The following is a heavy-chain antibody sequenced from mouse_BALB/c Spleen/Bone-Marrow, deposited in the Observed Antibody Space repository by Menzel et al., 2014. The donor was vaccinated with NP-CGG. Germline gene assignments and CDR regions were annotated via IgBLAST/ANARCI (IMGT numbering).Heavy chain of an antibody. CDR1: GFTFTDHY. CDR2: IRNKANGYTT. J-gene: IGHJ2*01. D-gene: IGHD2-1*01. V-gene: IGHV7-3*02. Sequence: DVKLVESGGGLVQPGGFLRLSCATSGFTFTDHYVSWVRQPPGKALEWLGFIRNKANGYTTEYSASVKGRFTISRDNSQSIVCLQMNTLRAEDSATYYCARDYSYYFDYWSQGTTLTVSS. CDR3: ARDYSYYFDY.